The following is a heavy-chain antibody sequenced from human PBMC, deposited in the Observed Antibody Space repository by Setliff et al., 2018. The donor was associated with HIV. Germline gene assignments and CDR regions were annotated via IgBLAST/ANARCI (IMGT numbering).Heavy chain of an antibody. D-gene: IGHD3-3*01. CDR1: GGSLRRGTYY. Sequence: SETQSLTCTVSGGSLRRGTYYWSWIRQPAGKGLEWIGHIYTSGSTNYNPSFKSRVTLSVDTSQNQFSLKFTSVTAADTAVYYCASGRDFWSGLYVWGKGTTVTVSS. CDR3: ASGRDFWSGLYV. V-gene: IGHV4-61*09. CDR2: IYTSGST. J-gene: IGHJ6*04.